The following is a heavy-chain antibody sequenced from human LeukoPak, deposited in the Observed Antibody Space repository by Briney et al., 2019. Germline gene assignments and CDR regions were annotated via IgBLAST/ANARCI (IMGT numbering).Heavy chain of an antibody. CDR1: GFTVGSNY. D-gene: IGHD5-18*01. CDR3: ARGYSYGYEGY. CDR2: IYSGGST. J-gene: IGHJ4*02. V-gene: IGHV3-66*01. Sequence: GGSLRLSCAASGFTVGSNYMSWVRQAPGKGLEWVSVIYSGGSTYYADSVKGRFTISRDNSKNTLYLQMNSLRAEDTAVYYCARGYSYGYEGYWGQGTLVTVSS.